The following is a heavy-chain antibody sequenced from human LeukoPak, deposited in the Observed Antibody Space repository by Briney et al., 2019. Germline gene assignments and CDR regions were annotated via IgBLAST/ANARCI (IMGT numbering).Heavy chain of an antibody. D-gene: IGHD6-19*01. CDR2: IIPILGTA. V-gene: IGHV1-69*13. Sequence: SVKVSCKASGGTFSSYAISWVRHAPGQGLEWMGGIIPILGTANYAQKFQGRVTITADESTSTAYMELSSLRSEDTAVYYCARDRGYSSGWYSYYFDYWGQGTLVTVSS. CDR3: ARDRGYSSGWYSYYFDY. J-gene: IGHJ4*02. CDR1: GGTFSSYA.